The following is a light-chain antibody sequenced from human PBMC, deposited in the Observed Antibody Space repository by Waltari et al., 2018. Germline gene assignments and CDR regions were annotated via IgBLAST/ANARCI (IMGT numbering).Light chain of an antibody. V-gene: IGLV2-14*01. J-gene: IGLJ3*02. CDR3: TSFTSSATWV. CDR2: EVS. Sequence: QSALTQPASVSASPGQSITISCSGTSSDIGAYKHVSWYQQHPGKAPKLMIYEVSNRPSGVSNRFSGSKSGNTASLTISGLQADDESHYYCTSFTSSATWVFGGGTKVTVL. CDR1: SSDIGAYKH.